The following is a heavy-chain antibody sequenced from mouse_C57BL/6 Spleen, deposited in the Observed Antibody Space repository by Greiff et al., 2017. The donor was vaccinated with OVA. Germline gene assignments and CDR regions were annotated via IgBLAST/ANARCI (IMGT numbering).Heavy chain of an antibody. V-gene: IGHV14-4*01. CDR2: IEPENGDT. J-gene: IGHJ3*01. CDR1: GFNIKDDY. D-gene: IGHD2-2*01. Sequence: EVQLQQSGAELVRPGASVKLSCTASGFNIKDDYMHWVKQRPEQGLEWIGWIEPENGDTEYASKFQGKATITADTSSNTAYLQLSSLTSEDTAVYYCTIWLPWFAYWGQGTLVTVSA. CDR3: TIWLPWFAY.